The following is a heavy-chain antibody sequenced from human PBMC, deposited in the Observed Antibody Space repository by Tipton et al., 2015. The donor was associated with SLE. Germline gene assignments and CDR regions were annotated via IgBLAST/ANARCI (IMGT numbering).Heavy chain of an antibody. J-gene: IGHJ3*02. V-gene: IGHV4-59*11. CDR1: GGSISSHY. CDR2: IYYSGST. D-gene: IGHD3-10*01. Sequence: TLSLTCTVSGGSISSHYWSWIRQPPGKGLEWIGYIYYSGSTNYNPFLKSRVTISVDTSKNQFSLKLSSVTAADTAVYYCARDGDGGSGSYDAFDIWGQGTMVTVSS. CDR3: ARDGDGGSGSYDAFDI.